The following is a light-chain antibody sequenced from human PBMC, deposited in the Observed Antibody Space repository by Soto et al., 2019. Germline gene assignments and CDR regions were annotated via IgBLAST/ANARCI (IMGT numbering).Light chain of an antibody. CDR2: SND. CDR3: EAWDDSLYGAV. Sequence: QSVLTQPPAASGPPGQRVTISCSGSSSNIGTNTVNWYQQLPGTAPKLLIYSNDLRPSGVPDRFSGSKSGTSASLAISGLQSEDEADYYCEAWDDSLYGAVFGGGTKVTVL. CDR1: SSNIGTNT. V-gene: IGLV1-44*01. J-gene: IGLJ2*01.